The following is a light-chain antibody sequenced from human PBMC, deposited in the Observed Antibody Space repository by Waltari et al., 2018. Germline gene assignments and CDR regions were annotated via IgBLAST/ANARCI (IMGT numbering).Light chain of an antibody. CDR1: QSVLNRDTKKSY. CDR2: WAS. J-gene: IGKJ4*01. CDR3: QQYYSTVT. V-gene: IGKV4-1*01. Sequence: DIVMTQSPDSLAVSLGERATITCRSSQSVLNRDTKKSYLEWYQQKSGQTPKLLIYWASTRESGVPDRFSGSGSGTDFTLTITSLQAEDVAVYYCQQYYSTVTFGGGTKVEIK.